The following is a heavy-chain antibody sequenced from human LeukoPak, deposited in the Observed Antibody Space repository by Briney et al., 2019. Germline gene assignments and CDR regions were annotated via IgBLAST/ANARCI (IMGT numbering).Heavy chain of an antibody. CDR3: ARRGYCSGGSCYDPGNWFDP. V-gene: IGHV4-4*02. Sequence: SGTLSLTCAVSGGSISSSNWWSWVRQPPGKGLEWIGEIYHSGSTNYNPSLKSRVTISVDKSKNQFSLKLSSVTAADTAVYYCARRGYCSGGSCYDPGNWFDPWGQGTLVTVPS. CDR2: IYHSGST. D-gene: IGHD2-15*01. CDR1: GGSISSSNW. J-gene: IGHJ5*02.